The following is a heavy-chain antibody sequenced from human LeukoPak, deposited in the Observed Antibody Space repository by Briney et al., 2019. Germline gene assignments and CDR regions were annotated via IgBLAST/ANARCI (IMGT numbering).Heavy chain of an antibody. D-gene: IGHD1-1*01. CDR1: GFTFSNAW. V-gene: IGHV3-15*01. CDR3: TTDVTKFDY. Sequence: PGGSLRLSCAASGFTFSNAWMSWVRQAPGKGLEWVARIKSKADGGTSDYAAHGKGSFTISRDDSKKTLYLQMNSLKAEDTAVYYCTTDVTKFDYWGQGTLVTVSS. J-gene: IGHJ4*02. CDR2: IKSKADGGTS.